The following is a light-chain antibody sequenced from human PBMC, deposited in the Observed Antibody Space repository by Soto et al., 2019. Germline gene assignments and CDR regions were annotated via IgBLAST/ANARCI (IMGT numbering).Light chain of an antibody. CDR1: QSFRGL. Sequence: EIVLTQSPVTLSVSPGERVTLSCRASQSFRGLLAWYQQKPGQAPRLLIYDAYNRATGIPPRFSGSGSGTDFTLTISSLEPEDSAVYYCQQRHMWPITFGQGTRLEIK. CDR2: DAY. J-gene: IGKJ5*01. CDR3: QQRHMWPIT. V-gene: IGKV3-11*01.